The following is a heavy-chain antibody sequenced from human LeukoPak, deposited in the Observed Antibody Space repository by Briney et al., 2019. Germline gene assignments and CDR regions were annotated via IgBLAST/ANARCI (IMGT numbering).Heavy chain of an antibody. J-gene: IGHJ5*02. V-gene: IGHV3-23*01. CDR2: ISGSGGST. D-gene: IGHD3-22*01. Sequence: GGSLRLSCAASGFTFSSYAMSWVRQAPGKGLEWVSAISGSGGSTYYADSVKGRFTISRDNSKNTLYLQMNSLRAEDTAVYYCAEEGYYEGEVDWFDPWGQGTLVTVSS. CDR3: AEEGYYEGEVDWFDP. CDR1: GFTFSSYA.